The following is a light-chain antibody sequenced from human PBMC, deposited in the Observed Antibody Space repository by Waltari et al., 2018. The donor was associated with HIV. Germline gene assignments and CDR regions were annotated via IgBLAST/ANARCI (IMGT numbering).Light chain of an antibody. J-gene: IGLJ2*01. Sequence: QAVVTQEPSLTVSPGETVTLTCGSSTGAVTSGHYPFWFQQKPGQAPKTLIYDTNNKHSWTPARFSGSLRGGKAALTLSGAQPEDEADYYCLLSYSGARVFGGGTKLTVL. CDR1: TGAVTSGHY. V-gene: IGLV7-46*01. CDR3: LLSYSGARV. CDR2: DTN.